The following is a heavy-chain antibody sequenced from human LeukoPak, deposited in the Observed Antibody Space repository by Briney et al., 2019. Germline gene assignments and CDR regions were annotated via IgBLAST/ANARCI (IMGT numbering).Heavy chain of an antibody. V-gene: IGHV3-30*02. CDR1: GFTFSSYG. J-gene: IGHJ5*02. CDR3: AKDTFWSGYSSKGWFDP. CDR2: IRYDGSNK. D-gene: IGHD3-3*01. Sequence: GGSLRLSCAASGFTFSSYGMHWARQAPGKGLEWVAFIRYDGSNKYYADSVKGRFTISRDNSKNTLYLQMNSLRAEDTAVYYCAKDTFWSGYSSKGWFDPWGQGTLVTVSS.